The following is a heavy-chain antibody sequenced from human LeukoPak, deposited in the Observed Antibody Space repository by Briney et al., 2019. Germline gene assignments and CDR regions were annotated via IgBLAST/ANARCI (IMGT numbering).Heavy chain of an antibody. CDR3: ARDDRWGSSWYIDY. CDR1: GFMFSDYY. CDR2: ISNSGGSPI. V-gene: IGHV3-11*04. D-gene: IGHD6-13*01. J-gene: IGHJ4*02. Sequence: GGSLRLSCAASGFMFSDYYMSWMRQAPGKGLEWVSYISNSGGSPIYNADSVKGRFTISRDNAKNSLYLQMNSLRAEDTAVYYCARDDRWGSSWYIDYWGQGTLVTVSS.